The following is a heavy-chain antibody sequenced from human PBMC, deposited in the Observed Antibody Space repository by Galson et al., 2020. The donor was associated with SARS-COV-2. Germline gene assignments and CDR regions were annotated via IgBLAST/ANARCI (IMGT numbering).Heavy chain of an antibody. J-gene: IGHJ6*03. CDR1: GGTFSTYG. V-gene: IGHV1-69*05. D-gene: IGHD3-10*01. CDR3: ARDPLLRDDSGSYHHYFMDV. CDR2: VIPIFGRR. Sequence: ASVKVSCKVSGGTFSTYGISWVRQAPGQGLEWMGGVIPIFGRRANAQRFQGRLTLTTDESTNTAFMELTSLTSEDTAIYYCARDPLLRDDSGSYHHYFMDVWGKGTTVTVSS.